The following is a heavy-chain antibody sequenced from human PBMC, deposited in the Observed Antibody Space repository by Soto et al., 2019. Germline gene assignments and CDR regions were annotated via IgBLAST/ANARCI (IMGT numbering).Heavy chain of an antibody. V-gene: IGHV3-30*18. J-gene: IGHJ4*02. D-gene: IGHD3-16*01. CDR2: ISYDGRDK. CDR3: AKDFDIGGAAYYFDY. Sequence: QVQLVESGGGVVQPGRSLRLSCAASGFTLKSYGIHWVRQAPGKGLEWVTVISYDGRDKHYADSVKGRFTISRDDSKNTLYLQMNSLRADDTAAYYCAKDFDIGGAAYYFDYWGQGTLVTVSS. CDR1: GFTLKSYG.